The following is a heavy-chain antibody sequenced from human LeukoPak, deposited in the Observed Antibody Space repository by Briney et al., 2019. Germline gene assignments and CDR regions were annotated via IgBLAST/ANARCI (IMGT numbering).Heavy chain of an antibody. CDR3: ARVEGLGYCSSTSCDEDY. D-gene: IGHD2-2*01. Sequence: ASVKVSCKASGYTFTGYYMHWVRQAPGQGLEWMGWINPNSGGTNYAQKFQGRVTMTRDTSISTAYMELSRLRSDDTAVYYCARVEGLGYCSSTSCDEDYWGQGTLVTVSS. J-gene: IGHJ4*02. CDR2: INPNSGGT. V-gene: IGHV1-2*02. CDR1: GYTFTGYY.